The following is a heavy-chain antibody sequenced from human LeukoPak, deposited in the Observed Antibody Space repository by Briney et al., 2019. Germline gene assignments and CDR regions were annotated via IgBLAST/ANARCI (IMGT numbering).Heavy chain of an antibody. Sequence: GGSLKVSCTASGFTFTSYYMHWVRQAPGQGLEWIGIINTSGGNTNYAHTFKGRFTITRDKSTSTLYMQLSSLRSEDTAVYYCARECGTDCSGGSCQPDSRTLLHVWCDPGGQGTLVSVST. V-gene: IGHV1-46*01. CDR3: ARECGTDCSGGSCQPDSRTLLHVWCDP. CDR2: INTSGGNT. CDR1: GFTFTSYY. J-gene: IGHJ5*02. D-gene: IGHD2-15*01.